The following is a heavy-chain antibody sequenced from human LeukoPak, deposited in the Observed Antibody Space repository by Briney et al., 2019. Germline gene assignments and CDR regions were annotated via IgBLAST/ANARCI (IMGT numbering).Heavy chain of an antibody. D-gene: IGHD3-22*01. CDR1: GFTFSSYA. CDR2: ISGSGGST. CDR3: AKDATMIVVIGYFDY. J-gene: IGHJ4*02. V-gene: IGHV3-23*01. Sequence: GGSLRLSCAASGFTFSSYAMSWVRQAPGKGLEWVSAISGSGGSTYYADSVKGRFTISRDNAKNTLYLQMNSLGAEDTAVYFCAKDATMIVVIGYFDYWGQGTLVTVSS.